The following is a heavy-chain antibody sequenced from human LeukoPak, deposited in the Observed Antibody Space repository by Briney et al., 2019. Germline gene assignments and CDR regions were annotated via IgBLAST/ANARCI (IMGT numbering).Heavy chain of an antibody. CDR2: IFATGST. Sequence: KPSETLSLTCTVAGDSISSYYWSWIRQPARKGLEWIWRIFATGSTNYNPSLKSRVSMSVDTSKNQFSLKLTSVTAADTAVYYCVRDGYCSDGSCYPLGDYWGQGTLVTVSS. CDR3: VRDGYCSDGSCYPLGDY. V-gene: IGHV4-4*07. J-gene: IGHJ4*02. CDR1: GDSISSYY. D-gene: IGHD2-15*01.